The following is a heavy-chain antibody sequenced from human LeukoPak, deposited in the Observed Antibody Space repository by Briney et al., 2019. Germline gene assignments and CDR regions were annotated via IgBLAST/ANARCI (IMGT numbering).Heavy chain of an antibody. D-gene: IGHD3-22*01. CDR2: ISGSGGST. V-gene: IGHV3-23*01. Sequence: SGGSLRLSCAASGFTFSSYAMSWVRQAPGKGLEWVSAISGSGGSTYYADSVKGRFTISRDNSKNTLYLQMNSLRAEDTAVYCCANSPNYYDSSGYYHYFDYWGQGTLVTVSS. CDR1: GFTFSSYA. J-gene: IGHJ4*02. CDR3: ANSPNYYDSSGYYHYFDY.